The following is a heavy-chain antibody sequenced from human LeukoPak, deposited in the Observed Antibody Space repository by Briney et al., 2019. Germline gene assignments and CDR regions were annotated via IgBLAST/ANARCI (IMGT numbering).Heavy chain of an antibody. CDR3: ARLSSTRFDP. Sequence: PPETLSLTCAVSGGSISSGGYSWSWIRQPPGKGLEWIGYIYHSGSTHYNPSLKSRVTISVDTSKNQFSLKLSSVTAADTAVYYCARLSSTRFDPWGQGTLVTVSS. CDR1: GGSISSGGYS. D-gene: IGHD2-2*01. V-gene: IGHV4-30-2*03. J-gene: IGHJ5*02. CDR2: IYHSGST.